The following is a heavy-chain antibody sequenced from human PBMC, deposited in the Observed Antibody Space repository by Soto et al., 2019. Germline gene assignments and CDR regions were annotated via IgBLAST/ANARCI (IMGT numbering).Heavy chain of an antibody. J-gene: IGHJ4*02. D-gene: IGHD2-15*01. CDR3: AKLVIGYCSGNTCDDY. Sequence: VQLLESGGGLIQPGGSLRLSCAASGFTFSYGIHWLRQAPGKGLEWVAYISYDSSNKFYGDSVKGRFTITRDNYNNTRFLQMNSLRAEDTAVYYCAKLVIGYCSGNTCDDYWGQRTLVAVSS. CDR2: ISYDSSNK. V-gene: IGHV3-30*18. CDR1: GFTFSYG.